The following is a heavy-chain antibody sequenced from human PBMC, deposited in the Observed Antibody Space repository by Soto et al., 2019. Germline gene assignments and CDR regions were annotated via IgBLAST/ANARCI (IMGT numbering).Heavy chain of an antibody. D-gene: IGHD3-16*01. CDR2: INSNTGDT. CDR3: ARTLGGAEYLQF. J-gene: IGHJ1*01. CDR1: GYTFTGYY. Sequence: QVQLVQSGAEVKKPGASVTVSCKASGYTFTGYYIYWVRQAPGQGLEWMGRINSNTGDTRYAQRFQGKVTMTSDTSINTAYMELRSLKSNDTAVYYCARTLGGAEYLQFGGQGTLVTVSS. V-gene: IGHV1-2*06.